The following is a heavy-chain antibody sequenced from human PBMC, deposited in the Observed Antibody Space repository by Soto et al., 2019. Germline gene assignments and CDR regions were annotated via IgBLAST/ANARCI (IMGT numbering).Heavy chain of an antibody. Sequence: GGSLRLSCGASGFTFSSYAMTWVRQASGKGLEWVSGISGSGYSTYYADSVKGRFTISRDSSKNTLYLQMNGLRGEDTAVYYCAKESDAGSWYLGHWGQGTLVTVSS. D-gene: IGHD6-13*01. CDR3: AKESDAGSWYLGH. CDR1: GFTFSSYA. J-gene: IGHJ4*02. V-gene: IGHV3-23*01. CDR2: ISGSGYST.